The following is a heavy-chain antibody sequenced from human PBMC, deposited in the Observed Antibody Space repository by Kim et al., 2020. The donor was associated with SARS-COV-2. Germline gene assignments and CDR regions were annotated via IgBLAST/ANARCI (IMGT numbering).Heavy chain of an antibody. CDR3: AKALRDGYNYDAFDI. D-gene: IGHD5-12*01. J-gene: IGHJ3*02. V-gene: IGHV3-23*01. Sequence: SVKGRFTISRDNSKNTLYLQMNSRRAEDTAVYYCAKALRDGYNYDAFDIWGKGTMVTVSS.